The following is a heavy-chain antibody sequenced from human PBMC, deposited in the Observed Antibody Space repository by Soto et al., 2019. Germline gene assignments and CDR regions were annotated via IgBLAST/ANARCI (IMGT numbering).Heavy chain of an antibody. V-gene: IGHV3-48*02. D-gene: IGHD6-19*01. CDR3: ARSVEGHFDY. Sequence: EVQLVESGGGLVQRGGSLRLTCAASGFPFSIYSMNWVRHAPGKGLEWSSYITSDTNTIKYADSVKGRFTISRDNAKNLVYLQMNSLRDEDTAVYFCARSVEGHFDYWGQGTVVTVSS. J-gene: IGHJ4*02. CDR2: ITSDTNTI. CDR1: GFPFSIYS.